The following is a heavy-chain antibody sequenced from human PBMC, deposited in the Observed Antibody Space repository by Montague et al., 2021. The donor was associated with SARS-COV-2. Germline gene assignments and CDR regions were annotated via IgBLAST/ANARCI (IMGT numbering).Heavy chain of an antibody. D-gene: IGHD6-13*01. CDR1: GDSVSSNSAT. CDR2: TYYRSMWKS. V-gene: IGHV6-1*01. Sequence: CAISGDSVSSNSATWNWIRQSPSRGLEWLGRTYYRSMWKSDYAXXXKRRIAINPDTSKNQFSLQLSSATPEDTALYYCVRGIEAAGSYDYWGQGTLVTVSS. CDR3: VRGIEAAGSYDY. J-gene: IGHJ4*02.